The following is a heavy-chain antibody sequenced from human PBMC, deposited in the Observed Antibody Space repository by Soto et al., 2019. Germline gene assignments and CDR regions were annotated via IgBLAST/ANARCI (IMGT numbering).Heavy chain of an antibody. CDR2: ISAYNGNT. J-gene: IGHJ4*02. V-gene: IGHV1-18*01. Sequence: RASVKVSCKASGYTFTSYGISWVRQAPGQGLEWMGWISAYNGNTNYAQKLQGRVTMTTDTSTSTAYMELRSLRSDDTAVYYCARAGYYDSSGQPFDYWGQGTLVTVSS. CDR3: ARAGYYDSSGQPFDY. CDR1: GYTFTSYG. D-gene: IGHD3-22*01.